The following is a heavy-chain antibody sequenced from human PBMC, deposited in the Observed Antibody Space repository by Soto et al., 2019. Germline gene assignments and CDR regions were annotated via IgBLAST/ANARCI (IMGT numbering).Heavy chain of an antibody. J-gene: IGHJ4*02. CDR3: AKVGDTQWGSTYRYTHFGY. Sequence: DVQLLESGGGLVQPGGSLRLSCAASGFTFSKYAMSWVRQAPGKGLQWVSAISASGGTTYYADSVKGRFTFSRDNSKNTLYLQMNSLRAEDTAVYYCAKVGDTQWGSTYRYTHFGYWGQGTRVAVSS. D-gene: IGHD3-16*02. V-gene: IGHV3-23*01. CDR2: ISASGGTT. CDR1: GFTFSKYA.